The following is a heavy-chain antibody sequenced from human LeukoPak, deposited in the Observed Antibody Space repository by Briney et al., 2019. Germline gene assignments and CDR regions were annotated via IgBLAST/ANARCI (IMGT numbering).Heavy chain of an antibody. V-gene: IGHV4-4*07. D-gene: IGHD6-19*01. CDR1: GGSISSYY. Sequence: SETLSLTCTVSGGSISSYYWSWIRQPAGKGLEWIGRIYTSGSTNYNPSLKSRVTMSVDTSKNQFSLKLSSVTAADTAVYYCARDARWRVYNWFAPWGREPLVTVS. CDR3: ARDARWRVYNWFAP. CDR2: IYTSGST. J-gene: IGHJ5*02.